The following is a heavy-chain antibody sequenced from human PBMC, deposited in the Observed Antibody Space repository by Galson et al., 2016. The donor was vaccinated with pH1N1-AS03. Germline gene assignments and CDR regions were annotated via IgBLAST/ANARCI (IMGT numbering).Heavy chain of an antibody. CDR2: IRSKTYGGTA. V-gene: IGHV3-49*02. J-gene: IGHJ4*02. Sequence: WVRQAPGMGLEWVGFIRSKTYGGTAEYAASVKDRFTLSRDDSKRIAYLQMDSLKIEDTGIYYCTRGCGGACPRGDSWGQGTLVTVSS. CDR3: TRGCGGACPRGDS. D-gene: IGHD2-21*02.